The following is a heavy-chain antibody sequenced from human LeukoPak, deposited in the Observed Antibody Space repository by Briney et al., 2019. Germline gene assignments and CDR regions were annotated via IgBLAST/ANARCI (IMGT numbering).Heavy chain of an antibody. D-gene: IGHD6-19*01. V-gene: IGHV4-59*01. Sequence: SETLSLTCTVSGGSISSYYWSWIRQPPGKGLEWIGYIYYSGSTNYNPSLKSRVTISVDTSKNQFSLKLSSVTAADTAVYYCARGSMLGYRSGWYYFDYWGQGTLVTVSS. CDR1: GGSISSYY. J-gene: IGHJ4*02. CDR2: IYYSGST. CDR3: ARGSMLGYRSGWYYFDY.